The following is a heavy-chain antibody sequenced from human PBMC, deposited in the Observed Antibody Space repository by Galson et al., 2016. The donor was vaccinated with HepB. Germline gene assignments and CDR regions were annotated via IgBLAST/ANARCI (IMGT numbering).Heavy chain of an antibody. CDR2: INPDSGVT. CDR1: GYTLTDYY. CDR3: ARDRYSGSYYVGAFDI. J-gene: IGHJ3*02. Sequence: SVKVSCKASGYTLTDYYIHWVRQAPGQGLEWMGWINPDSGVTSYAQKFQGRVTMTRDTSISTGYMELSRLKSDETAIYYCARDRYSGSYYVGAFDIWGQGTMVTVS. V-gene: IGHV1-2*02. D-gene: IGHD1-26*01.